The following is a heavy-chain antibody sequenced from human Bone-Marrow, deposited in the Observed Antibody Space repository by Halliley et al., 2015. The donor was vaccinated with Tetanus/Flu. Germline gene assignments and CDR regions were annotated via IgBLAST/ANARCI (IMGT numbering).Heavy chain of an antibody. Sequence: LVKPTQTLTLTCTFSGFSLTTSGMCVTWIRQPPGKALEWLALITWDDERTYNTSLQTRLTVSKDSSKNQVVLTMTNMDPVDTATYYCARTSAGDNHYFDSWGQGTLVTVSS. CDR3: ARTSAGDNHYFDS. V-gene: IGHV2-70*01. J-gene: IGHJ4*02. D-gene: IGHD2-2*01. CDR2: ITWDDER. CDR1: GFSLTTSGMC.